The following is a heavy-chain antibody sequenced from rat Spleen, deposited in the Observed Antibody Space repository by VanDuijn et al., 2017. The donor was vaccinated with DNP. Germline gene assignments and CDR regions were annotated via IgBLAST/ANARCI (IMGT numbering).Heavy chain of an antibody. V-gene: IGHV3-1*01. J-gene: IGHJ1*01. CDR2: INYSGST. Sequence: EVRLQESGPGLVQPSQSFSLTCSVTGYSITSNYWAWIRKFPGNKMEWIGYINYSGSTGYNPSLTSRISITRDTSKKQFFLQLNYVTTEDTATYYCARGVSSYYGYNSYWYFDFWGPGTMVTVSS. CDR1: GYSITSNY. D-gene: IGHD1-9*01. CDR3: ARGVSSYYGYNSYWYFDF.